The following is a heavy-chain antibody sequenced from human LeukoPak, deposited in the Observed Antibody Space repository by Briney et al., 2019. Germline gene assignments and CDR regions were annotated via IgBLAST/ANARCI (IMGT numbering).Heavy chain of an antibody. CDR2: INHSGST. Sequence: SETLSLTCAVYGGSFSGYYWSWIRQTPGKGLEWIGEINHSGSTNYNPSLKSRVTISVDTSKNQFSLKLSSVTAADTAVYYCARAGIVVVPAAIIGEHRAKKRYAFDIWGQGTMVTVSS. CDR1: GGSFSGYY. V-gene: IGHV4-34*01. J-gene: IGHJ3*02. D-gene: IGHD2-2*01. CDR3: ARAGIVVVPAAIIGEHRAKKRYAFDI.